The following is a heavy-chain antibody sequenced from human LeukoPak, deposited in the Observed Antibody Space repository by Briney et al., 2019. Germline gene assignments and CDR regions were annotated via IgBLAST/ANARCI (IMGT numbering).Heavy chain of an antibody. CDR2: IISIFGTA. CDR3: ARHLWGSETNQNYYYMDV. CDR1: GGTFSSYA. J-gene: IGHJ6*03. Sequence: GSSVKVSCKASGGTFSSYAISWVRQAPGQGLEWMGGIISIFGTANYGQKFQGRVTITADESTSTAYMELSSLRPEDTAVYYCARHLWGSETNQNYYYMDVWGKGTTVTVSS. D-gene: IGHD7-27*01. V-gene: IGHV1-69*01.